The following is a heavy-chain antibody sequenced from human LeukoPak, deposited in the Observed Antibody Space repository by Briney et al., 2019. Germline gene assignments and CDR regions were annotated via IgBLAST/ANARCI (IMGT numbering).Heavy chain of an antibody. D-gene: IGHD6-13*01. Sequence: SETLSLTCAVYGGSFSGYYWSWIRQPPGKGLEWIGEINHSGSTDYNPSLKSRVTISVDTSKNQFSLKLSSVTAADTAVYYCARAAAGPRYFDYWGQGTLVTVSS. J-gene: IGHJ4*02. CDR3: ARAAAGPRYFDY. CDR1: GGSFSGYY. CDR2: INHSGST. V-gene: IGHV4-34*01.